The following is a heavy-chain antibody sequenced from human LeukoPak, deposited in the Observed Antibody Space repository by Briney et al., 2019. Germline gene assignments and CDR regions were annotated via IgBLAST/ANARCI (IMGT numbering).Heavy chain of an antibody. D-gene: IGHD2-15*01. Sequence: GGSLRLSCVASGFIFNDYSMNWVRQAPGKGLEWISYITSSSSSIYYADFVKGRFTISRDNAKNSLYLQMNRLRAEDTAVYYCARGGRVTRFAYWGQGTLVSVSS. CDR3: ARGGRVTRFAY. V-gene: IGHV3-48*01. CDR2: ITSSSSSI. CDR1: GFIFNDYS. J-gene: IGHJ4*02.